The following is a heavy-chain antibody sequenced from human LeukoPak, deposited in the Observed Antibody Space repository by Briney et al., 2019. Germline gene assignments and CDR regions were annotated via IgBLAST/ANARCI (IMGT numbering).Heavy chain of an antibody. V-gene: IGHV3-30-3*01. CDR2: TSYDGSKK. Sequence: GGSLRLSCVASGFTFSSHWMTWVRQAPGKGLEGVAVTSYDGSKKYYADSVKGRFTISRDNSKNTLYLQMNSLRAEDTAVYYCARSYGSGRGDAFDVWGQGTMVTV. D-gene: IGHD3-10*01. J-gene: IGHJ3*01. CDR3: ARSYGSGRGDAFDV. CDR1: GFTFSSHW.